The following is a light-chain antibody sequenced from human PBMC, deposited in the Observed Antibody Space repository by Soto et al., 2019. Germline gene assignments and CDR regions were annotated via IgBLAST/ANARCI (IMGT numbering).Light chain of an antibody. V-gene: IGKV1-9*01. CDR2: TAS. CDR3: QQFNDYPIT. Sequence: DIQMTQSPSSLSASVGDRVTITCQASQDISNYLNWYQQKPGKAPKLLIYTASTLQSGVPSRFSGSGSGAEFTLSIISLQPEDFATYYCQQFNDYPITFGQGTRLEIK. J-gene: IGKJ5*01. CDR1: QDISNY.